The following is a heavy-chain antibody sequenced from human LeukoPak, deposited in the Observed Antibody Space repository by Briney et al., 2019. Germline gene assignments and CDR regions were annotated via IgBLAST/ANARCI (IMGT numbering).Heavy chain of an antibody. V-gene: IGHV1-69*05. J-gene: IGHJ6*03. CDR2: IIPIFGTA. D-gene: IGHD5-12*01. Sequence: GSSVKVSCKASGGTFSSYAISWVRQAPGQGLEWMGGIIPIFGTANYAQKFQGRVTITTDESTSTAYMELSSLRSEDTAVYYCARESGYDLNFYNYYYYYMDVWGKGTTVTVSS. CDR1: GGTFSSYA. CDR3: ARESGYDLNFYNYYYYYMDV.